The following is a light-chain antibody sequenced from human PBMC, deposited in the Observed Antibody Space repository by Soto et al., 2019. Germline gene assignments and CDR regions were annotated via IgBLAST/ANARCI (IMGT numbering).Light chain of an antibody. Sequence: EIVMTQSPATLSVSPGERATLSCRASQSVGSNLAWYQQKPGQAPRLLIYGASTRATGIPARFSGSGSGAEFTLTNSSLQSEEFAIYYCQQYNVWPLTFGGGTKVEIK. V-gene: IGKV3-15*01. J-gene: IGKJ4*01. CDR2: GAS. CDR1: QSVGSN. CDR3: QQYNVWPLT.